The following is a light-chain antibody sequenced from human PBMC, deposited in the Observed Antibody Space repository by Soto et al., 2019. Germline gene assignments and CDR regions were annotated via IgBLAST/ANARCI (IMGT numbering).Light chain of an antibody. J-gene: IGKJ1*01. CDR3: QQYHTYGA. CDR1: QNINSW. Sequence: DIQMTQSPSTLSASVGDRVTITCRASQNINSWLAWYQQEPGKAPKLLIYDASTLKSGVPSRFSASGSGTEFAVTISSLQPDDFATYYCQQYHTYGAFGQGTKVDIK. CDR2: DAS. V-gene: IGKV1-5*01.